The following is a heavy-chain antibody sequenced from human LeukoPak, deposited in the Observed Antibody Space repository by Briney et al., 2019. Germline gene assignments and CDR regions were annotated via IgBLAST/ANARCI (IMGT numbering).Heavy chain of an antibody. CDR3: VRLSEGGFTAPTGY. Sequence: GESLKISCKGSGYSFSSYWIGWVRQMPGKGLEWMGIIYPGDSDTRYSPSFQGQVSISVDKSISTAYLQWSSLKASDTAMYYCVRLSEGGFTAPTGYWGQGTLVAVSS. CDR2: IYPGDSDT. J-gene: IGHJ4*02. V-gene: IGHV5-51*01. CDR1: GYSFSSYW.